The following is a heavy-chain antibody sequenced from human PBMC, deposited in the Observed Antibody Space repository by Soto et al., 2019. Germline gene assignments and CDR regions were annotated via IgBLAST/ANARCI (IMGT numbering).Heavy chain of an antibody. V-gene: IGHV4-4*07. CDR1: GGSITNYY. D-gene: IGHD6-19*01. CDR2: IQSSGNT. CDR3: TRGFIALAGRWDDATDD. Sequence: QVQLQESGPGLVKPSETLSLICNVSGGSITNYYWNWIRQPAGRGREWIGRIQSSGNTNYKSALNSRATTSRDESKNQVALQPSSVTAADQPLYLWTRGFIALAGRWDDATDDGGEGPTVT. J-gene: IGHJ6*02.